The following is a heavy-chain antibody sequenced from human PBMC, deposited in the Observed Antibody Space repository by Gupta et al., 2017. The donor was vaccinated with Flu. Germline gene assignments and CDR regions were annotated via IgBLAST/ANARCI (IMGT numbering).Heavy chain of an antibody. CDR1: GVTFSDYW. Sequence: EVQLVESGGGLVQPGGSLRLSCAASGVTFSDYWMHWVRQAPGKGLEWVSRIKRDGVTTSYEDSVKGRFTISRDNAKNRLYLQMNNLRAEDTAIYYCASTLRYCSSNNCYIYYGMDVWGQGTTVTVSS. D-gene: IGHD2-2*01. V-gene: IGHV3-74*01. J-gene: IGHJ6*02. CDR3: ASTLRYCSSNNCYIYYGMDV. CDR2: IKRDGVTT.